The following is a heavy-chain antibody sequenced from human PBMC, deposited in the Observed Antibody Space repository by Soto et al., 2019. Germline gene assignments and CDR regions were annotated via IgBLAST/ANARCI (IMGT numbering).Heavy chain of an antibody. CDR3: ATGQQARMADI. D-gene: IGHD6-13*01. Sequence: QVQLLESGGGLVKPGGSLRLSCAASGFTVSGYYMSWIRQAPGKGLEWISYISSDSRHTNHADSVKGRFTISRDNAKNSLYLQMNSLRAEDTAVYFCATGQQARMADIWGQGTMVTVSS. CDR2: ISSDSRHT. V-gene: IGHV3-11*03. J-gene: IGHJ3*02. CDR1: GFTVSGYY.